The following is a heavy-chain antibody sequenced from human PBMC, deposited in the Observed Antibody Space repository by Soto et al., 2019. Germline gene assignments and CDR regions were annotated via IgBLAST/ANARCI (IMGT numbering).Heavy chain of an antibody. CDR1: GGSISSGGYY. CDR2: IYYSGST. CDR3: ARVGSSTVTTVWFDP. D-gene: IGHD4-17*01. Sequence: QVQLQESGPGLVKPSQTLSLTCTVSGGSISSGGYYWSWIRQHPGKGLEWIGYIYYSGSTYYNPSLKSRVTISGDTSKNQFSLKLSSVTAADTAVYYCARVGSSTVTTVWFDPWGQGTLVTVSS. V-gene: IGHV4-31*03. J-gene: IGHJ5*02.